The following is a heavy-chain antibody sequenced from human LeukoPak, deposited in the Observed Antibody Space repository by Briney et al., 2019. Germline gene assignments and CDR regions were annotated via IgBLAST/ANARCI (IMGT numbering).Heavy chain of an antibody. D-gene: IGHD6-19*01. CDR2: IKRNTDPGTT. V-gene: IGHV3-15*01. Sequence: GGSLRLSCAASGLDFRNAWMSWVRQAPGKGLEWVAHIKRNTDPGTTSYVAPVEGRFTVSRDDSKNTLYLQMNSLKIEDTGVYYCSTGDRGWQDYWSRGTLVTVSS. CDR3: STGDRGWQDY. CDR1: GLDFRNAW. J-gene: IGHJ4*02.